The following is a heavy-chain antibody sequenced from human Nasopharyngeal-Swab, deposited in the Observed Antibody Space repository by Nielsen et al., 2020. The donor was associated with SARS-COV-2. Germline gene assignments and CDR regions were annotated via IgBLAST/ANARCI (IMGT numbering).Heavy chain of an antibody. CDR1: GGSISSGGYY. CDR2: IYYSGST. Sequence: LRLSCTVSGGSISSGGYYWSWIRQHPGKGLEWIGYIYYSGSTYYNPSLKSRVTISVDTSKNQFSLKLSSVTAADTAVYYCARFGSWGAFDIWGQGTMVTVSS. V-gene: IGHV4-31*03. J-gene: IGHJ3*02. CDR3: ARFGSWGAFDI. D-gene: IGHD3-16*01.